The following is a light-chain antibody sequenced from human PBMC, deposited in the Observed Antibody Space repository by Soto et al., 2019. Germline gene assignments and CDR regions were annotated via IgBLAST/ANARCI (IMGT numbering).Light chain of an antibody. Sequence: DIVMTQSPLSLPVTPGEPASISCRSTQSLLHSNGYNYLDWYLQKPGQSPQLLIYLGSNRASGVPDRFSGSGSGTDFTLNISRVDAEDVGVYYRMQTLQTWTFGQGTKVDIK. CDR2: LGS. CDR1: QSLLHSNGYNY. V-gene: IGKV2-28*01. J-gene: IGKJ1*01. CDR3: MQTLQTWT.